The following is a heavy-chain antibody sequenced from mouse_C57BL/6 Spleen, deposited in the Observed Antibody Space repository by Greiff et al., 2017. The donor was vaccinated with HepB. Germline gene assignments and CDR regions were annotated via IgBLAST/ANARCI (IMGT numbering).Heavy chain of an antibody. J-gene: IGHJ1*03. V-gene: IGHV1-55*01. D-gene: IGHD6-5*01. CDR3: ARTPYSQWYFDV. CDR1: GYTFTSYW. Sequence: QVQLKQPGAELVKPGASVKMSCKASGYTFTSYWITWVKQRPGQGLEWIGDIYPGSGSTNYNEKFKSKATLTVDTSSSTAYMQLSSLTSEDSAVYYCARTPYSQWYFDVWGTGTTVTVSS. CDR2: IYPGSGST.